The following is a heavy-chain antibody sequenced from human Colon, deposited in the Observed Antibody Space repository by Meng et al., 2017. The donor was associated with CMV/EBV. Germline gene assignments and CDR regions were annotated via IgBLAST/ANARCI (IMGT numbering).Heavy chain of an antibody. J-gene: IGHJ5*02. Sequence: QVQLVQSGAEGKKPGASVKVSCKTSGYTFTDYYIHWVRQAPGQGLEWMGWINSISGDTNYAQKFQGRVTMTRDTSITTAHMELNSLKSDDTAVYYCGRDRHLDPWGQGTLVTVSS. V-gene: IGHV1-2*02. CDR3: GRDRHLDP. CDR1: GYTFTDYY. D-gene: IGHD3-3*02. CDR2: INSISGDT.